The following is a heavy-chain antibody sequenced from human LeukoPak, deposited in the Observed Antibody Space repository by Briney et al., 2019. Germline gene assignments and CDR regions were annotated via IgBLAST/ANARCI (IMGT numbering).Heavy chain of an antibody. D-gene: IGHD5-18*01. CDR2: ISHTGTI. CDR3: AGEPPRRQLWLYGMDV. CDR1: GGSISSNGYF. Sequence: SETLSLTCAVSGGSISSNGYFWSWIRQPPGKGLECIGYISHTGTIFYNSSLNSRVTISADRSKNQFSLKLSSVTAADTAVYYCAGEPPRRQLWLYGMDVWGQGTTVTVSS. J-gene: IGHJ6*02. V-gene: IGHV4-30-2*02.